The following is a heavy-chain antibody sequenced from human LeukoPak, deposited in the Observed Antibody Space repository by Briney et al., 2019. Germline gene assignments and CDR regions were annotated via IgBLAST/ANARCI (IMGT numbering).Heavy chain of an antibody. CDR3: AREAPYYYMDV. Sequence: PSETLSLTCTVSGGSISSYYWSWIRQPPGKGLEWIGYIYYSGSTNYNPSLKSRVTISVDTSKNQFSLKLSSVTAADTAAYYCAREAPYYYMDVWGKGTTVTVSS. J-gene: IGHJ6*03. V-gene: IGHV4-59*01. CDR2: IYYSGST. CDR1: GGSISSYY.